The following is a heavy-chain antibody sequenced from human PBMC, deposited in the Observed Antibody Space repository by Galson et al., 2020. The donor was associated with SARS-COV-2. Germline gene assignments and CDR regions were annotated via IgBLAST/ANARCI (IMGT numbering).Heavy chain of an antibody. CDR2: IDWDDDQ. Sequence: ESGPPLVKPTQTLTLTCTFSGFSLSTSGRCVSWIRQPPGKALKWLARIDWDDDQYYSTSLEARLTISKDTSRNQAVLTMTHMGPVDTATYSCARGLPTILDYWGQGTLVTVSS. V-gene: IGHV2-70*11. J-gene: IGHJ4*02. CDR1: GFSLSTSGRC. CDR3: ARGLPTILDY.